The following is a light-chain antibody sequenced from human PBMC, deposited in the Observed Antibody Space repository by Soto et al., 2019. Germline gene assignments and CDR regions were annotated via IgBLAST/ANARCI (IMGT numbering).Light chain of an antibody. V-gene: IGKV3-11*01. CDR2: DAS. Sequence: EIVLAQSPATLSLSPGERATISCRASQSVGIYLAWYQQKPGQAPRLLIYDASNRATDIPAKFSASGSGTDFSLTISSLEPEDCAIYYCQQGNNWPLISFGQGTRLEIK. CDR1: QSVGIY. CDR3: QQGNNWPLIS. J-gene: IGKJ5*01.